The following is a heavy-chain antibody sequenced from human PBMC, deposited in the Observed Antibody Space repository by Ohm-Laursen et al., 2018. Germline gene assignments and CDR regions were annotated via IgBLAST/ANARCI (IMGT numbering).Heavy chain of an antibody. J-gene: IGHJ4*02. CDR3: TKARVRFDY. CDR2: VGASGDAT. Sequence: SLRLSCAASGFIFSDHYMGWVRQAPGKGLEWVSVVGASGDATYYADSVKGRFTISRDNSKNTLYLQMNSLRAEDTAIYYCTKARVRFDYWGQGTLVTVSS. V-gene: IGHV3-23*01. CDR1: GFIFSDHY.